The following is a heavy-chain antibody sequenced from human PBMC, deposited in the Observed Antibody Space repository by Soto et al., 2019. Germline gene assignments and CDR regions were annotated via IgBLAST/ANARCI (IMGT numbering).Heavy chain of an antibody. V-gene: IGHV1-8*01. CDR3: ARRKERSGPNYFDY. Sequence: QVQLVQSGAEVKKPGASVKVSCKASGDTFTKYDINWVRQAPGQGLEWMGWMNPNNGNTGYAQKFRGRVTMTRDTSIRTAYMELSSLTSEDTSVYYCARRKERSGPNYFDYWGQGTLVTVSS. CDR2: MNPNNGNT. CDR1: GDTFTKYD. D-gene: IGHD1-26*01. J-gene: IGHJ4*02.